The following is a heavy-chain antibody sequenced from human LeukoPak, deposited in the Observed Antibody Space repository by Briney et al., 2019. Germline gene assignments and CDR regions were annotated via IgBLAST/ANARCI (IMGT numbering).Heavy chain of an antibody. Sequence: PGGSLRLSCAAPGFSFDDYAIHWVRQAPGKGLEWVSLISGDGGSTFYADSVKGRFTISRDNSKNTLYLQMNSLRAEDTAVYYCAKGDDILGPFDYWGQGTLVTVSS. V-gene: IGHV3-43*02. D-gene: IGHD3-9*01. CDR2: ISGDGGST. CDR3: AKGDDILGPFDY. CDR1: GFSFDDYA. J-gene: IGHJ4*02.